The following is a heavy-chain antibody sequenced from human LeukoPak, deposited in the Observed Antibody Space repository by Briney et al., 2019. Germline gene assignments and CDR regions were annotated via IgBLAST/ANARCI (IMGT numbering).Heavy chain of an antibody. J-gene: IGHJ4*02. CDR3: SRDPSCLSGGYRPYYFDY. V-gene: IGHV3-49*04. D-gene: IGHD1-26*01. CDR1: GFKFGDYA. CDR2: ISSKSRGGTI. Sequence: GGSLRLSCAASGFKFGDYAINWVRQAPGKGLEWVGRISSKSRGGTIEYAASVEGRFSLSRDDSESIAHLQMSSLKTEDTAIYYCSRDPSCLSGGYRPYYFDYWGQGTLVTVSS.